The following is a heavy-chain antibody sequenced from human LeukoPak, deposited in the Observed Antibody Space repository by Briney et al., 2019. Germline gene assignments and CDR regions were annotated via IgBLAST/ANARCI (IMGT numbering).Heavy chain of an antibody. CDR1: GYTFTSYY. CDR3: ARGHDISGYRTFDP. CDR2: INTKTGNP. V-gene: IGHV7-4-1*02. Sequence: ASVKVSCKASGYTFTSYYMHWVRQAPGQGLEWMGWINTKTGNPTYAQGFTGRFVFSLDTSVSTASLQISSLKAEDTAVYYCARGHDISGYRTFDPWGQGTLVTVSS. J-gene: IGHJ5*02. D-gene: IGHD3-22*01.